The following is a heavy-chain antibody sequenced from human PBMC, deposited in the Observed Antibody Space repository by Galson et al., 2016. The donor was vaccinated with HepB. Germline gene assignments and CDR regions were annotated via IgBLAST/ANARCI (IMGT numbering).Heavy chain of an antibody. J-gene: IGHJ6*02. CDR1: GFTVSS. CDR3: ATKQEGITVIRGVTVDYYGMDV. V-gene: IGHV3-53*01. CDR2: IYSGGST. Sequence: SLRLSCAASGFTVSSMTWVRQAPGKGLEWVSVIYSGGSTYYTDSVKGRFTISRDNSKNTVYLQMNSLRAEDTAMYHCATKQEGITVIRGVTVDYYGMDVWGQGTTVTVSS. D-gene: IGHD3-10*01.